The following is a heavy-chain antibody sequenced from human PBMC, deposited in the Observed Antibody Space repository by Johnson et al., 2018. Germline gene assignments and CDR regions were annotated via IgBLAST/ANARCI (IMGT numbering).Heavy chain of an antibody. Sequence: QVQLQESGPGLVKPSETLSLTCSVSGDSISGHYWSWIRKPPGKGLEWIGNIYYTGTTNYNPSLKTRVTISVDRSKKQFSLKLNSVTPADPAVNYCARVVLAFDIWGQGTVVTVSS. CDR1: GDSISGHY. D-gene: IGHD2-15*01. CDR3: ARVVLAFDI. J-gene: IGHJ3*02. CDR2: IYYTGTT. V-gene: IGHV4-59*11.